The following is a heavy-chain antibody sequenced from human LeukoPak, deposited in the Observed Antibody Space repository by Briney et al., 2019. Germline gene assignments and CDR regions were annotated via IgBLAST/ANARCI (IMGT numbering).Heavy chain of an antibody. CDR1: GYTFTSYG. D-gene: IGHD3-9*01. J-gene: IGHJ4*02. V-gene: IGHV1-18*01. Sequence: GASAKVSCKASGYTFTSYGISWVRQAPGQGLEWMGWISAYNGNTNYAQKLQGRVTMTTDTSTSTAYMELRSLRSDDTAVYYCARLLRYFDWIDSYYFDYWGQGTLVTVSS. CDR3: ARLLRYFDWIDSYYFDY. CDR2: ISAYNGNT.